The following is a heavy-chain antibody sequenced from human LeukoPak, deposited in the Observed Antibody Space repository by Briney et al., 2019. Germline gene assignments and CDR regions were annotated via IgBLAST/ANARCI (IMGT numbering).Heavy chain of an antibody. CDR1: GDTFSNYA. CDR2: FIPAFASS. CDR3: TRGSYRGADCSAFDI. V-gene: IGHV1-69*05. D-gene: IGHD2-21*02. J-gene: IGHJ3*02. Sequence: SVKVSCKASGDTFSNYAFTWVRQAPGQGPEWMGGFIPAFASSKYAQKFQGRVTITTEESRNTAYMELRRLRSEDTAVYYCTRGSYRGADCSAFDIWGPGTVITVSS.